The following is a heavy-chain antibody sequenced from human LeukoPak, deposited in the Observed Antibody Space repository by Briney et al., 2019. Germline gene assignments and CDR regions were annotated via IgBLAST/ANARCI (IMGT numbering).Heavy chain of an antibody. CDR1: GFTFSSYS. D-gene: IGHD3-22*01. V-gene: IGHV3-30*02. J-gene: IGHJ4*02. CDR2: IRYDGSNK. Sequence: QSGGSLRLSCAASGFTFSSYSMNWVRQAPGKGLEWVAFIRYDGSNKYYADSVKGRFTISRDNSKNTLYLQMNSLRAEDTAVYYCAKEVGGSSGYYYYWGQGTLVTVSS. CDR3: AKEVGGSSGYYYY.